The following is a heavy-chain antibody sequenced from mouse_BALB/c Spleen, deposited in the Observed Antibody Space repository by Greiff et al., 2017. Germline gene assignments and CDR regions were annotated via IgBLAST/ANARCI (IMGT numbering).Heavy chain of an antibody. Sequence: EVKLVESGGGLVQPGGSLKLSCAASGFTFSSYGMSWVRQTPDKRLELVATINSNGGSTYYPDSVKGRFTISRDNAKNTLYLQMSSLKSEDTAMYYCARDPYYYGPYAMDYWGQGTSVTVSS. CDR3: ARDPYYYGPYAMDY. J-gene: IGHJ4*01. D-gene: IGHD1-1*01. CDR1: GFTFSSYG. V-gene: IGHV5-6-3*01. CDR2: INSNGGST.